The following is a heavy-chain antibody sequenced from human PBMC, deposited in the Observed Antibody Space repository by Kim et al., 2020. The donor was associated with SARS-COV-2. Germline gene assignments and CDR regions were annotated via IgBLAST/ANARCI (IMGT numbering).Heavy chain of an antibody. J-gene: IGHJ3*02. CDR3: TTDGYSYGSGAFDI. D-gene: IGHD5-18*01. V-gene: IGHV3-73*01. Sequence: AASVKGRFTISRDDSKNTAYLQMNSLKTEDTAVYYCTTDGYSYGSGAFDIWGQGTMVTVSS.